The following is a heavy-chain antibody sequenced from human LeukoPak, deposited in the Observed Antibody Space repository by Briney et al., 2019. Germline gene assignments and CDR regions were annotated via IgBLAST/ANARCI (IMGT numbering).Heavy chain of an antibody. J-gene: IGHJ4*02. CDR1: GFTFSSYG. D-gene: IGHD3-10*01. Sequence: GRSLRLSCAASGFTFSSYGMHWVRQAPGKGLEWVAVIRYDGSNKYYADSVKGRFTISRDNSKNTLYLQMNSLRAEDTAVYYCARDQLWFGELFHPYFDYWGQGTLVTVSS. CDR3: ARDQLWFGELFHPYFDY. CDR2: IRYDGSNK. V-gene: IGHV3-33*01.